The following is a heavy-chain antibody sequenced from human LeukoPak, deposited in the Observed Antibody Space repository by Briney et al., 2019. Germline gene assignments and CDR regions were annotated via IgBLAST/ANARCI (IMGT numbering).Heavy chain of an antibody. J-gene: IGHJ4*02. CDR2: ISGSGNGGSI. CDR1: GFVFSIYT. Sequence: GGSLRLSCSASGFVFSIYTMYWVRQAPGKGPEYVSTISGSGNGGSIYYADSVKGRFAISRDDSKSFLYLQMNGLRSEDTAVYYCVKDFGRVRGTPDSWGQGTLVTVSS. CDR3: VKDFGRVRGTPDS. V-gene: IGHV3-64D*06. D-gene: IGHD3-16*01.